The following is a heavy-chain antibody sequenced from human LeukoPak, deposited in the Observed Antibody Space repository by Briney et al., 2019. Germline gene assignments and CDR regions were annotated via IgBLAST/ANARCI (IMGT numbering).Heavy chain of an antibody. CDR1: GGSISSSSYS. J-gene: IGHJ4*02. CDR3: ARATDFSSGWLLDQ. D-gene: IGHD6-19*01. CDR2: IYYSGST. Sequence: TSETLSLTCTVSGGSISSSSYSWGWIRQPPGKGLEWIGSIYYSGSTYYNPSLKSRVTISVDTSKNQFSLKLSSVTAADTGVYYCARATDFSSGWLLDQWGQGSLVTVSS. V-gene: IGHV4-39*07.